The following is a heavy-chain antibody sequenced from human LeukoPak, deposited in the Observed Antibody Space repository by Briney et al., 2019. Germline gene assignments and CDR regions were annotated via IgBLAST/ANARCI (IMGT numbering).Heavy chain of an antibody. D-gene: IGHD2-2*03. CDR2: VYTSGST. CDR1: GVSINNYY. J-gene: IGHJ4*02. Sequence: PSETLSLTCTVSGVSINNYYWSWIRQPAGKGLEWIGRVYTSGSTNNNPSLRSRVIMSLDTSKNQFSLKLSSVTAADTAVYYCASNRVDIVVVPAVVWGQGTLVTVSS. V-gene: IGHV4-4*07. CDR3: ASNRVDIVVVPAVV.